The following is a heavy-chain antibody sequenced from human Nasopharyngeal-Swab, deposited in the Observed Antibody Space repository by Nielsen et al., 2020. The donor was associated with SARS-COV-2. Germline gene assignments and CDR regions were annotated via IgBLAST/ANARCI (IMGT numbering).Heavy chain of an antibody. V-gene: IGHV3-9*01. D-gene: IGHD5-24*01. Sequence: GGSLRLSCAASGFTFDDYAMHWVRQAPGKGLEWFSGISWNSKAIDYVDSVKGRFTISRDNAKSSLYLQMNSLRAEDTALYYCAKDIPDGAFDIWGQGTMVTVSS. CDR2: ISWNSKAI. CDR1: GFTFDDYA. CDR3: AKDIPDGAFDI. J-gene: IGHJ3*02.